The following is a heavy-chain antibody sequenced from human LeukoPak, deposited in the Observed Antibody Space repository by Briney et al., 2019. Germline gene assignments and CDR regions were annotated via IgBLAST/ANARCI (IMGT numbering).Heavy chain of an antibody. CDR2: ISGSGGST. D-gene: IGHD3-22*01. CDR1: GFTFASYA. CDR3: AHHRGSLDSDTEYFQH. Sequence: GGSLRLSCAASGFTFASYAMSWVRQAPGKGLEWVSAISGSGGSTYYADSVKGRFTFSRDNSKSTLYLQMNSLSAEDMAVYYCAHHRGSLDSDTEYFQHWGQGTLVTVSS. V-gene: IGHV3-23*01. J-gene: IGHJ1*01.